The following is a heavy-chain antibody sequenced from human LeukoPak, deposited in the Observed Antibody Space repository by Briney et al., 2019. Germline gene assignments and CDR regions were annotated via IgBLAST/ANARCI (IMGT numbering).Heavy chain of an antibody. CDR3: ATALSGNAVGY. CDR2: VHPEDGET. CDR1: GYTFTDYY. D-gene: IGHD5-12*01. J-gene: IGHJ4*02. V-gene: IGHV1-69-2*01. Sequence: ASVKLSCKGSGYTFTDYYMHWVQQAPGKGLEWMGLVHPEDGETIYSEKFQGRVTITADTSTDTAYMELSSLRSEDTAVYYCATALSGNAVGYWGQRTLVTVSS.